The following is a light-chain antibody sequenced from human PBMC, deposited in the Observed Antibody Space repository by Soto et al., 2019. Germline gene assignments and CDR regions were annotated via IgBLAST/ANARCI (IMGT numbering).Light chain of an antibody. CDR1: QSVSRN. J-gene: IGKJ2*01. CDR2: SAS. Sequence: EIVMTQSPANLSVSPGERATLSCRASQSVSRNLAWYQQKPGQGPRLLIYSASTRATSIPARFSGSGSGTEFTLTINSMQSEDFAVYYCQQYNKWPPHTFGLGAQLEIK. CDR3: QQYNKWPPHT. V-gene: IGKV3-15*01.